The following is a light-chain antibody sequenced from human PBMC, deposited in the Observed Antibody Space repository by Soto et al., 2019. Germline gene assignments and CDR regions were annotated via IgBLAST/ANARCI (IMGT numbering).Light chain of an antibody. CDR2: DAS. CDR3: QQRSNWPPWT. Sequence: EIVLTQSPGTLSLSPGERATLSCGASQSVSSSYLAWYQQKPGQAPRLLIYDASNRATGIPARFSGSGSGTDFTLTISSLEPEDFAVYYCQQRSNWPPWTVGQGTKVDIK. CDR1: QSVSSSY. V-gene: IGKV3D-20*02. J-gene: IGKJ1*01.